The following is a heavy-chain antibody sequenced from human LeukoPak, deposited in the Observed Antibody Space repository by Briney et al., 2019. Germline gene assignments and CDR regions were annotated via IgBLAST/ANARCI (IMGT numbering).Heavy chain of an antibody. V-gene: IGHV1-18*04. CDR1: GYTFTNYG. CDR2: ISAYNGNT. CDR3: ARGRGIAAAGSSFDY. J-gene: IGHJ4*02. Sequence: ASVKVSCEASGYTFTNYGISWVRQAPGQGLEWMGWISAYNGNTNYAQKLQGRVTMTTDTSTSTAYMELRRLRSDDTAVYYCARGRGIAAAGSSFDYWGQGTLVTVSS. D-gene: IGHD6-13*01.